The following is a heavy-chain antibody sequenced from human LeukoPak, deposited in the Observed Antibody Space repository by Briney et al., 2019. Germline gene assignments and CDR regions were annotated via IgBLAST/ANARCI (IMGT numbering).Heavy chain of an antibody. D-gene: IGHD6-19*01. J-gene: IGHJ4*02. CDR3: ARLREQWLQGDY. CDR2: IYYSGST. CDR1: GGSISSSSYY. V-gene: IGHV4-39*01. Sequence: PSETLSLTCTVSGGSISSSSYYWGWIRQPPGKGLEWIGSIYYSGSTYYNPSLKSRVTISVDTSKNQFSLKLSSVTAADTAVYYCARLREQWLQGDYWSQGTLVTVSS.